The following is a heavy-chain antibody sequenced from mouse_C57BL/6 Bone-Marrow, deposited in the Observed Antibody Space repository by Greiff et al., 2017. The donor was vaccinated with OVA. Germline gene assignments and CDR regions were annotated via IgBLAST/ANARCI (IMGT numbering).Heavy chain of an antibody. Sequence: VQLQQSGAELARPGASVKMSCKASGYTFTSYTMHWVKQRPGQGLEWIGYINPSSGYTKYNQKFKDKATLTADKSSSTAYMQLSSLTSEDSAVYYCASRDYDEGAWFAYWGQGTLVTVSA. D-gene: IGHD2-4*01. CDR1: GYTFTSYT. CDR2: INPSSGYT. V-gene: IGHV1-4*01. J-gene: IGHJ3*01. CDR3: ASRDYDEGAWFAY.